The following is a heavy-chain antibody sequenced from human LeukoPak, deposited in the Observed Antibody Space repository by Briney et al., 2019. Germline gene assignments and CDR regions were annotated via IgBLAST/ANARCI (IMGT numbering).Heavy chain of an antibody. CDR2: IYHSGST. D-gene: IGHD3-10*01. J-gene: IGHJ4*02. CDR3: ARHQYYGSGSYPESPFDY. V-gene: IGHV4-4*02. CDR1: GGSISSSNW. Sequence: SETLSLTCAVSGGSISSSNWWSWVRQPPGKGLEWIGEIYHSGSTNYNPSLKSRVTISVDTSKNQFSLKLSSVTAADTAVYYCARHQYYGSGSYPESPFDYWGQGTLVTVSS.